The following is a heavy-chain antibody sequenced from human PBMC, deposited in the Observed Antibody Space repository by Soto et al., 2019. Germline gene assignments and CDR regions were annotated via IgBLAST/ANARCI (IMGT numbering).Heavy chain of an antibody. CDR1: GFTFSSYA. CDR3: ARGDYYDSSGHYYYYYGMDV. D-gene: IGHD3-22*01. V-gene: IGHV3-30-3*01. CDR2: ISYDGSNK. J-gene: IGHJ6*02. Sequence: PGGSLRLSCAASGFTFSSYAMHWVRQAPGKGLEWVAVISYDGSNKYYADSVKGRFTISGDNSKNTLYLQMNSLRAEDTAVYYCARGDYYDSSGHYYYYYGMDVWGQGTTVTVSS.